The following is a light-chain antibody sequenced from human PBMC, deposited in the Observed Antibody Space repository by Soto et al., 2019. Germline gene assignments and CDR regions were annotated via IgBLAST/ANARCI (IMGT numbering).Light chain of an antibody. Sequence: DIQMTQSPSSLSASVGDRVTITCQASQDISNSLNWSQQKPGKTPKLLIYDASSLERGVPSRFSGSRSGAYFSLTISSLQPEDIATYYCQQYDDLPSTVGQGTKLEIK. V-gene: IGKV1-33*01. CDR2: DAS. CDR1: QDISNS. CDR3: QQYDDLPST. J-gene: IGKJ2*01.